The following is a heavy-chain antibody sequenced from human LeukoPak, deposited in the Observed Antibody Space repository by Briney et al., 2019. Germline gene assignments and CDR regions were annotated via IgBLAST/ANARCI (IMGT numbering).Heavy chain of an antibody. J-gene: IGHJ5*01. CDR1: EFIFSDYW. CDR3: ARDNGGWFDS. D-gene: IGHD3-10*01. V-gene: IGHV3-7*03. CDR2: IKQGGREE. Sequence: GGSLRLSCVASEFIFSDYWMSWVHQAPGKGLEWVANIKQGGREEKYVGSVKGRFAISRDDAKSTLYLQVDSLSGDDTAVYYCARDNGGWFDSWGRGTLVTVSS.